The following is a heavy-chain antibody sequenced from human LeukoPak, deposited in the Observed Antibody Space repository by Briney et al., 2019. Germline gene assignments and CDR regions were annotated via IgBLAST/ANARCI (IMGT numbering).Heavy chain of an antibody. CDR3: ATTPLDSSGSFDY. CDR1: GGSISSGGYY. V-gene: IGHV4-31*03. Sequence: SETLSLTCTVSGGSISSGGYYWSWIRQHPGKGLEWIGYIYYSGSTYYNPSLKSRVTISVDTSKNQFSLKLSSVTAADTAVYYCATTPLDSSGSFDYWGQGTLVTVSP. D-gene: IGHD3-22*01. J-gene: IGHJ4*02. CDR2: IYYSGST.